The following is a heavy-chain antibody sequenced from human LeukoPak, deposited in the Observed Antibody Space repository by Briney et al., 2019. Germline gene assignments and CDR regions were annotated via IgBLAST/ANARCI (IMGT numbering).Heavy chain of an antibody. V-gene: IGHV1-2*06. CDR1: GYTFTGYY. D-gene: IGHD1-14*01. CDR2: INPNSGGT. CDR3: ARVLYKLISLSFDY. Sequence: GTSVKVSCEASGYTFTGYYMHWVRQAPGQGLEWMGRINPNSGGTNYAQKFQGRVTMTRDTSISTAYMELSRLRSDDTAVYYCARVLYKLISLSFDYWGQGTLVTVSS. J-gene: IGHJ4*02.